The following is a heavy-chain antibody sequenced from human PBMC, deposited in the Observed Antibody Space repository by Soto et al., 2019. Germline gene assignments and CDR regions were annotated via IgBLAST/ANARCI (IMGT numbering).Heavy chain of an antibody. CDR1: GFTFSGSA. Sequence: GGSLRLSCAASGFTFSGSAMHWVRQASGKGLEWVGRIRSKANSYATAYAASVKGRFTISRDDSKNTAYLQMNSLKTEDTAVYYCTSVSPAFHDSSGYLDYWGQGTLVTVSS. CDR2: IRSKANSYAT. D-gene: IGHD3-22*01. CDR3: TSVSPAFHDSSGYLDY. V-gene: IGHV3-73*01. J-gene: IGHJ4*02.